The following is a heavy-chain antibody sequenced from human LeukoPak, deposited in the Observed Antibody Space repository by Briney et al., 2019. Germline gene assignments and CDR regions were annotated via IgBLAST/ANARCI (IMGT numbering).Heavy chain of an antibody. J-gene: IGHJ3*02. CDR2: MNPNSGNT. V-gene: IGHV1-8*01. Sequence: GASLKVSCKASGYTFTSYDINWVRQATGQGLEWMGWMNPNSGNTGYAQKFQARVTMTSNTSVSTANMELSSLRSGDTAVYSCARGQSSSGRDTFDIWGQGTMVTVSS. CDR1: GYTFTSYD. CDR3: ARGQSSSGRDTFDI. D-gene: IGHD6-13*01.